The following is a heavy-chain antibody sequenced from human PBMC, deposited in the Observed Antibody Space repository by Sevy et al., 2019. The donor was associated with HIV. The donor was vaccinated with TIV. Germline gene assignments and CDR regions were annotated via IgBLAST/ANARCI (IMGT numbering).Heavy chain of an antibody. CDR3: ARRYFDL. Sequence: GGSLRLSCKASGFXFSSFWMQWVRQAPGKGLEWVANIRQDGNEIYYGDSVKGRFTISRDNAKNALYLQMDGLRAEDTAVYYCARRYFDLWGQGTLVTVSS. CDR1: GFXFSSFW. V-gene: IGHV3-7*01. J-gene: IGHJ4*02. CDR2: IRQDGNEI.